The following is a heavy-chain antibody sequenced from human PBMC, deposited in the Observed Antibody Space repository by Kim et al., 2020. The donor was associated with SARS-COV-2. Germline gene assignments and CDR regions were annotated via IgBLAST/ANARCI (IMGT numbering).Heavy chain of an antibody. D-gene: IGHD2-2*01. CDR2: IYWDDDK. CDR1: GFSLSTSGVG. Sequence: SGPTLVNPTQTLTLTCTFSGFSLSTSGVGVGWIRQPPGKALEWLALIYWDDDKRYSPSLKSRLTITKDTSKNQVVLTMTNIDPVDTATYYCAHYQPLMSGFDYWGQGTLVTVSS. V-gene: IGHV2-5*02. J-gene: IGHJ4*02. CDR3: AHYQPLMSGFDY.